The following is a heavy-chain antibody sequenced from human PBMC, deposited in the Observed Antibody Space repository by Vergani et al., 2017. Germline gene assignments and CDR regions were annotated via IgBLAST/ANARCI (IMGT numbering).Heavy chain of an antibody. Sequence: QVQLQQSGPGLVKPSQTLSLTCAISGDSVSSNSAAWNWIRQSPSRGLEWLGRTYYRSQWYNDYAVSVKSRITINPDTSKNQFSLQLNSVTPEDTAVYYCARDRRGYYDSSGYYYHFDYWGQGTLVTVSS. J-gene: IGHJ4*02. CDR3: ARDRRGYYDSSGYYYHFDY. V-gene: IGHV6-1*01. CDR2: TYYRSQWYN. D-gene: IGHD3-22*01. CDR1: GDSVSSNSAA.